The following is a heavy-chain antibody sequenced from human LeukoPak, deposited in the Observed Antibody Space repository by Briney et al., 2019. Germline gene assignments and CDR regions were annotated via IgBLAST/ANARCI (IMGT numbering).Heavy chain of an antibody. J-gene: IGHJ4*02. CDR1: GFTFSSYA. CDR3: ARDRERWLQLLDY. CDR2: ISYDGSNK. V-gene: IGHV3-30-3*01. Sequence: GGSLRLSCAASGFTFSSYAMHWVRQAPGKGLERVAVISYDGSNKYYADSVKGRFTISRDNSKNTLYLQMNSLRAEDTAVYYCARDRERWLQLLDYWGQGTLVTVSS. D-gene: IGHD5-24*01.